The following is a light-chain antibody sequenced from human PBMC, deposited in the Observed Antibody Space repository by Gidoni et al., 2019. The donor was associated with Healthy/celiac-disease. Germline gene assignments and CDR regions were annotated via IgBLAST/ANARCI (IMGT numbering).Light chain of an antibody. J-gene: IGLJ3*02. CDR3: SSYTSSSL. CDR1: SSDVGGYNY. CDR2: DVS. Sequence: QSALTQPASVSGSPGQSITISCTGTSSDVGGYNYVSWYQQHPGKATKLMIYDVSNRPSGVSNRFSGSKSGNTASLTISGLQAEDEADYYCSSYTSSSLFGGGTKLTVL. V-gene: IGLV2-14*03.